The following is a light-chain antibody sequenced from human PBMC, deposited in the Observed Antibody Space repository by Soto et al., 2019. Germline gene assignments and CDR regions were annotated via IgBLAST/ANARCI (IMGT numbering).Light chain of an antibody. CDR1: SSDVGGYHY. J-gene: IGLJ2*01. V-gene: IGLV2-11*01. Sequence: QPVLTQPRSVSGSPGQSVTLSCTGTSSDVGGYHYVSWYQHHPGKAPKIIIFDVNQRPSGVPDRFSGSKSGNTASLTISGLQTEDEADYYCCSYAGSYTLVFGGGTKVTVL. CDR3: CSYAGSYTLV. CDR2: DVN.